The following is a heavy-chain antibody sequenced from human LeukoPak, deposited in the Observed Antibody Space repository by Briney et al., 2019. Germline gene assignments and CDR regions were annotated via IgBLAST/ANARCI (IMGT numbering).Heavy chain of an antibody. CDR2: IYYSGST. CDR1: GGSISSYY. V-gene: IGHV4-59*12. Sequence: PSETLSLTCTVSGGSISSYYWSWIRQPPGKGLEWIGYIYYSGSTNYNPSLKSRVTISVDKSKNQFSLKLTSVTAADTAVYYCARVKFGELLPYYFDYWGQGTLVTVSS. D-gene: IGHD3-10*01. CDR3: ARVKFGELLPYYFDY. J-gene: IGHJ4*02.